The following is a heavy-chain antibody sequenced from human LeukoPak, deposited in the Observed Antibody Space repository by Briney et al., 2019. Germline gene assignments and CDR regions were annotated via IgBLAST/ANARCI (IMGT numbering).Heavy chain of an antibody. Sequence: SESLSLTCTGSGVSISSYYWSWIRQPPGKGLEWIGYIYYSGNTNYNPSLKSRVTISVDTSKNQFSLKLSSVTAADTAVYYCAGGGGDRWGAFDIWGQGTMVTVSS. CDR1: GVSISSYY. CDR2: IYYSGNT. V-gene: IGHV4-59*01. CDR3: AGGGGDRWGAFDI. J-gene: IGHJ3*02. D-gene: IGHD2-21*02.